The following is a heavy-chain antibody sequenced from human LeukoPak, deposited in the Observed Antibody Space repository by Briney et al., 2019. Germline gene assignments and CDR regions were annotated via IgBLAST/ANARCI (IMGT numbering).Heavy chain of an antibody. CDR2: IYTSGST. Sequence: PSETLSLTCTVSGGSISSYYWSWIRQPAGKGLEWIGRIYTSGSTNYNPSLKSRVTMSVDTSKNQLSLKLSSVTAADTAVYYCARGPKDSPTWEYFQHWGQGTLVTVSS. D-gene: IGHD3-22*01. V-gene: IGHV4-4*07. CDR1: GGSISSYY. CDR3: ARGPKDSPTWEYFQH. J-gene: IGHJ1*01.